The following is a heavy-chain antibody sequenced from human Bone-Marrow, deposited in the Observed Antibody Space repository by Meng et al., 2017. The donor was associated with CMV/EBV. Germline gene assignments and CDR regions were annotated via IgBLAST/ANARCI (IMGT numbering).Heavy chain of an antibody. Sequence: GESLKISCAASGFTFSDYYMSWIRQAPGKGLEWVSYISSSGSTIYYADSVKGRFTISRDNAKNSLYLQMNSLRAEDTAVYYCVRSTSARTEQWEWGQGTLVTVSS. D-gene: IGHD1-26*01. V-gene: IGHV3-11*04. CDR3: VRSTSARTEQWE. J-gene: IGHJ4*02. CDR1: GFTFSDYY. CDR2: ISSSGSTI.